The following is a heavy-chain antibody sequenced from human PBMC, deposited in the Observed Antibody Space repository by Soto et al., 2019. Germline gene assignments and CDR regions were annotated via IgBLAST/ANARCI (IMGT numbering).Heavy chain of an antibody. D-gene: IGHD7-27*01. CDR1: GGSISRGGYY. CDR2: IYYSGST. CDR3: ARELGMDYYGMDV. V-gene: IGHV4-31*03. Sequence: QVQLQESGPGLVKPSQTLSLTCTVSGGSISRGGYYWSWIRQHPGKGLEWIGYIYYSGSTYYNPSLKSRVTISVDTSKNQFSLKLSSVTAADTAVYYCARELGMDYYGMDVWGQGTTVTVSS. J-gene: IGHJ6*02.